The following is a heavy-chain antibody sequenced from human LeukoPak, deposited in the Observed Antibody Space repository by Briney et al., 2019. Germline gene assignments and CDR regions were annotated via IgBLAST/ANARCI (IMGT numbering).Heavy chain of an antibody. J-gene: IGHJ4*02. CDR1: GFTFSSHA. Sequence: GGSLRLSCAASGFTFSSHAMSWVRQAPGKGLEWVSAISGSGGSTYYADSVKGRFTISRDNSKNTLYLQMNSLRAEDTAVYYCAKAWYDWNDAAFDYWGQGTLVTVSS. CDR3: AKAWYDWNDAAFDY. CDR2: ISGSGGST. D-gene: IGHD1-1*01. V-gene: IGHV3-23*01.